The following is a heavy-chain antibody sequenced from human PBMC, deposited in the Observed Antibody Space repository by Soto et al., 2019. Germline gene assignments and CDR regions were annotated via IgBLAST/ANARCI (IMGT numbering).Heavy chain of an antibody. CDR3: ARYGSGSYYTHNFDY. CDR1: SATLISSTYY. CDR2: IYYSGTT. Sequence: SETLSLTCSVSSATLISSTYYWSWIRQPPGRGPEWIGSIYYSGTTYYNPSLKSRVTISVDTSKNQFSLKLSSVTAADTAVYYCARYGSGSYYTHNFDYWGQGTLVTVSS. D-gene: IGHD3-10*01. J-gene: IGHJ4*02. V-gene: IGHV4-39*07.